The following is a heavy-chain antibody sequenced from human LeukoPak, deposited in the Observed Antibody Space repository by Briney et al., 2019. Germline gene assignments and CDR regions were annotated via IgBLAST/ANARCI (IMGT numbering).Heavy chain of an antibody. V-gene: IGHV3-48*03. CDR3: ARDCTNGVCWDY. CDR2: ISSSGSSI. CDR1: GFTFSSYE. D-gene: IGHD2-8*01. Sequence: PGGSLRLSCAASGFTFSSYEMNWVRQAPGKGLEWVSYISSSGSSIYYADSVKGRFTISRDNAKNSLYLQMNSLRAEDTAVYYCARDCTNGVCWDYWGQGTPVTVSS. J-gene: IGHJ4*02.